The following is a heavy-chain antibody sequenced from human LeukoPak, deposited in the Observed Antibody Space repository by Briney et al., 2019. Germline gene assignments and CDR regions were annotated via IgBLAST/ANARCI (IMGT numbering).Heavy chain of an antibody. CDR1: GGSISSYY. V-gene: IGHV4-59*01. CDR2: IYYSGST. CDR3: ARGSGYSSGWYVCY. Sequence: SETLSLTCTVSGGSISSYYWSWIRQPPGKGLEWIGYIYYSGSTNYNPSLKSRVTISVDTSKSQFSLKLSAVTAADTAVYYCARGSGYSSGWYVCYWGQGTLVTVSS. J-gene: IGHJ4*02. D-gene: IGHD6-19*01.